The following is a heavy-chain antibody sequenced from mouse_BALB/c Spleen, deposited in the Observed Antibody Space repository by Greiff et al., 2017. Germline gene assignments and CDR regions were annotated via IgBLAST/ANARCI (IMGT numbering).Heavy chain of an antibody. D-gene: IGHD2-2*01. J-gene: IGHJ1*01. V-gene: IGHV5-6*01. Sequence: EVMLVESGGDLVKPGGSLKLSCAASGFTFSSYGMSWVRQTPDKRLEWVATISSGGSYTYYPDSVKGRFTISRDNAKNTLYLQMSSLKSEDTAMYYCARIYYGYDWWYFDVWGAGTTVTVSS. CDR1: GFTFSSYG. CDR2: ISSGGSYT. CDR3: ARIYYGYDWWYFDV.